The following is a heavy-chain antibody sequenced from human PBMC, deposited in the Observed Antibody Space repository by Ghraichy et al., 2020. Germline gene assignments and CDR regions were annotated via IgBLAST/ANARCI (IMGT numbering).Heavy chain of an antibody. V-gene: IGHV3-7*03. D-gene: IGHD3-10*01. J-gene: IGHJ4*02. CDR1: GFTFSSYW. Sequence: LSLTCAASGFTFSSYWMSWVRQAPGKGLEWVANIKTDGSEKSYVDSLKGRFTISRDNAKNSLYLLLDSLRAEDTAVYYCARGSGSGTYFDFDYWGQGTLVTVSS. CDR3: ARGSGSGTYFDFDY. CDR2: IKTDGSEK.